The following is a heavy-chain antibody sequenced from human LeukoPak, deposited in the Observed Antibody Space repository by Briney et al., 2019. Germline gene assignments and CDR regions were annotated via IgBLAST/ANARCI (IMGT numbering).Heavy chain of an antibody. Sequence: PSETLSLTCAVYGGSFSGYYWSWIRQPPGKGLEWIGYISYIGNTKYNPSLKSRVTISVDASKNQFSLKLSSVTAADTAVYYCARGGAVVGFDYFDYWGQGTLVTVSS. CDR2: ISYIGNT. CDR3: ARGGAVVGFDYFDY. V-gene: IGHV4-59*01. D-gene: IGHD6-19*01. CDR1: GGSFSGYY. J-gene: IGHJ4*02.